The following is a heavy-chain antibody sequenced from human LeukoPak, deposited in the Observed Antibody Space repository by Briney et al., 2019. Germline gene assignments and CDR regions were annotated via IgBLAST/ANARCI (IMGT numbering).Heavy chain of an antibody. CDR1: GGSIISTNW. D-gene: IGHD1-14*01. Sequence: EPSETLSLTCAVSGGSIISTNWWSWVRQPPGKGLEWIGEIYHSGSTNYNPSLKSRVTISVDKSKNQFSLKLSSVTAADTAVYYCARVAYGSSWFDPWGQGTLVTVSS. CDR3: ARVAYGSSWFDP. V-gene: IGHV4-4*02. J-gene: IGHJ5*02. CDR2: IYHSGST.